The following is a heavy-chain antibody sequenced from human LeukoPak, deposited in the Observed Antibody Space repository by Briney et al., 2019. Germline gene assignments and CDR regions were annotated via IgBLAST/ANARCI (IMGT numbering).Heavy chain of an antibody. J-gene: IGHJ3*02. V-gene: IGHV1-8*03. CDR1: GYTFTSYD. D-gene: IGHD6-19*01. CDR3: ARGAGYSSGWYFDAFDI. Sequence: ASVKVSCKASGYTFTSYDINWVRQATGQGLEWMGWMNPNSGNTGYAQKFQGRVTITRNTSISTAYMELSSLRSEDTAVYYCARGAGYSSGWYFDAFDIWGQGTMVTVSS. CDR2: MNPNSGNT.